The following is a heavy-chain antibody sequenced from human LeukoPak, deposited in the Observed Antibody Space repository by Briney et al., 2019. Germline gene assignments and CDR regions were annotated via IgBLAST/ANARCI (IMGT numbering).Heavy chain of an antibody. D-gene: IGHD6-19*01. J-gene: IGHJ4*02. V-gene: IGHV3-30*18. CDR2: ISYDGSNK. CDR1: GFTFSSYG. Sequence: SLRLSCAASGFTFSSYGMHWVHQAPGKGLEWVAVISYDGSNKYYADSVKGRFTISRDSSKNTLYLQMNSLRAEDTAVYYCAKDGHSSGWLVNWGQGTLVTVSS. CDR3: AKDGHSSGWLVN.